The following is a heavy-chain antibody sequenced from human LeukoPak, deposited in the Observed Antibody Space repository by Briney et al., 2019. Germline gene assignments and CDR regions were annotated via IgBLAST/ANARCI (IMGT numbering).Heavy chain of an antibody. CDR1: GFTFSSYA. CDR2: ISGSGDST. J-gene: IGHJ4*02. CDR3: GQTIAAAGTGY. Sequence: GGSLRLSCAASGFTFSSYAMSWVRQAPGKGLEWVSAISGSGDSTYYADSVKGRFTISRDNAKNSLYLQMNSLRAEDTAVYYCGQTIAAAGTGYWGQGTLVTVSS. D-gene: IGHD6-13*01. V-gene: IGHV3-23*01.